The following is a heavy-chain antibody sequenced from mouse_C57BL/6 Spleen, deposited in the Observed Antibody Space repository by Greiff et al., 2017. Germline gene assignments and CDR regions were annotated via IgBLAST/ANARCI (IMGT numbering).Heavy chain of an antibody. CDR1: GFTFSDYG. V-gene: IGHV5-17*01. Sequence: EVQLVESGGGLVKPGGSLKLSCAASGFTFSDYGMHWVRQAPEKGLEWVAYISSGSSTIYYADTVKGRFTISRDNAKNTLFMQMTSLRSEDTAMYYCARQTFYYFHSWGQGTTLTLSS. CDR3: ARQTFYYFHS. J-gene: IGHJ2*01. CDR2: ISSGSSTI.